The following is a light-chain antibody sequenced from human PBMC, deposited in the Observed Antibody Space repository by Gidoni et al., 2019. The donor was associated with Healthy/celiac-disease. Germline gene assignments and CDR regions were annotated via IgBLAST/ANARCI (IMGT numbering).Light chain of an antibody. CDR3: QQRSNWPIT. J-gene: IGKJ5*01. V-gene: IGKV3-11*01. Sequence: EIFLPHSPATLPLSPGERATLSCRASQSVSSYLAWYQQKPGQAPRLLIYDASNRATGIPARFSGSGSGTDFTLTISSLEPEDFAVYYCQQRSNWPITFGQGTRLEIK. CDR2: DAS. CDR1: QSVSSY.